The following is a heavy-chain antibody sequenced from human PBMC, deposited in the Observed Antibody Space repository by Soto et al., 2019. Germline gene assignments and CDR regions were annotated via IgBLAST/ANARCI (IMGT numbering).Heavy chain of an antibody. J-gene: IGHJ6*02. D-gene: IGHD1-1*01. V-gene: IGHV1-69*02. CDR1: GGTFSSYT. CDR3: ARGTGTDRYYYYGMDV. Sequence: QVQLVQSGAEVKKPGSSVKVSCKASGGTFSSYTISWVRQAPGQGLEWMGRIIPILGIANYAQKFQGRVTITADKSTSTAYRELSSLRSEDTAVYYCARGTGTDRYYYYGMDVWGQGTTVTVSS. CDR2: IIPILGIA.